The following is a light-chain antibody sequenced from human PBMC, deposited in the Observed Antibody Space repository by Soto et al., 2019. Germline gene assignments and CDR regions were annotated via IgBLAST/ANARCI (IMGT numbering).Light chain of an antibody. CDR1: QDIRTS. J-gene: IGKJ3*01. V-gene: IGKV1-33*01. Sequence: DIQMTQSPSSLSASVGGRVSITCQASQDIRTSLSWFQQKPGRAPKLLIYGASNLETGGPSRFRGSGSGTDFTFTISSRQPEDIAQYYCHLYHNLPPFTFGPGTKVDIQ. CDR2: GAS. CDR3: HLYHNLPPFT.